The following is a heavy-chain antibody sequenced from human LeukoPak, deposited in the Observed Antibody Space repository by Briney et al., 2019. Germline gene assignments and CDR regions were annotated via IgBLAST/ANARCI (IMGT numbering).Heavy chain of an antibody. CDR1: GFTFSNSW. CDR2: IKEDGGDK. J-gene: IGHJ4*02. CDR3: ARGYCSGGSCTKFDF. D-gene: IGHD2-15*01. V-gene: IGHV3-7*01. Sequence: HPGGSLRLSCLASGFTFSNSWMTWVRHAPGRGLEWVANIKEDGGDKQYVDSVRGRFTISRDNAKNSASLQMDGLRAEDTAVYHCARGYCSGGSCTKFDFWGQGTLVTVSS.